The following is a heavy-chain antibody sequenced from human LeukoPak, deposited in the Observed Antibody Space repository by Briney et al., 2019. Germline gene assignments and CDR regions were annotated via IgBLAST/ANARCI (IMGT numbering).Heavy chain of an antibody. CDR3: AKEYERLGELSFDY. V-gene: IGHV3-33*06. CDR1: GFTFSSYG. CDR2: IWYDGSDK. D-gene: IGHD3-16*02. J-gene: IGHJ4*02. Sequence: SGRPLRLSCAASGFTFSSYGMHWVRQAPGKGLEWVAVIWYDGSDKYYADSVKGRFTISRDNSKNTLYLQMNSLRAEDTAVYYCAKEYERLGELSFDYWGQGTLVTVSS.